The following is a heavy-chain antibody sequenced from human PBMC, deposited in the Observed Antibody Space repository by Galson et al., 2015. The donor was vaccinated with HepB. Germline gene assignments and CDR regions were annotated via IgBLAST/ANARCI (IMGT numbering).Heavy chain of an antibody. CDR3: ARSHPYYSGSSGFNGLDI. D-gene: IGHD3-22*01. CDR1: GYTFTSND. Sequence: SVKVSCKASGYTFTSNDINWVRLATGQGLEWMGWMNPNSGNTGYAQKFRGRVPMTKSTAMSTAYMELSSLRPEDTAVYDCARSHPYYSGSSGFNGLDIWGQGTMAPVSS. J-gene: IGHJ3*02. CDR2: MNPNSGNT. V-gene: IGHV1-8*01.